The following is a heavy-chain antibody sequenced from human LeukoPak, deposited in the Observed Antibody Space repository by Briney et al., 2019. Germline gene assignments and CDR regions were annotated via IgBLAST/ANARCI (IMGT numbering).Heavy chain of an antibody. CDR3: ARQREDFYYGSSGYYYFDS. Sequence: SETLSLTCTVSSGSITTYYWSWIRQPPGKGLEWIGYFHYSGSINYNPSLKSRVTISLDTSKNQFSLKLTSVTAADTAVYYCARQREDFYYGSSGYYYFDSWGQGTLVTVSS. CDR1: SGSITTYY. CDR2: FHYSGSI. J-gene: IGHJ4*02. D-gene: IGHD3-22*01. V-gene: IGHV4-59*08.